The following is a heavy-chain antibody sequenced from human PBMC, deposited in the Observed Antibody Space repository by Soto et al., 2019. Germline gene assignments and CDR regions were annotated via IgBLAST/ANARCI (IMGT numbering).Heavy chain of an antibody. D-gene: IGHD5-18*01. J-gene: IGHJ5*02. CDR1: GGSISSYY. V-gene: IGHV4-59*01. Sequence: SETLSLTCAVYGGSISSYYWSWIRQPPGKGLEWIGYIYYSGSTNYNPSLKSRVTISVDTSKNQFSLKLSSVTAADTAVYYYARDGDTAMGPNWFDPWGQGTLVTV. CDR2: IYYSGST. CDR3: ARDGDTAMGPNWFDP.